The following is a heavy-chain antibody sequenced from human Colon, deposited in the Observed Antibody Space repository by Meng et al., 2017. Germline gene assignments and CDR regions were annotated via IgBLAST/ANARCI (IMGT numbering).Heavy chain of an antibody. V-gene: IGHV4-34*01. CDR3: ARIRPRLGGKTFDP. CDR1: GGSFSGDY. Sequence: VEHQQWGAGLLTPSATLSLTCAVYGGSFSGDYWSWIRQPPGKGLEWIGEINHSGSTNYNPSLKSRVTISVDTSKNQFSLKLSSVTAADTAVYYCARIRPRLGGKTFDPWGQGTLVTVSS. CDR2: INHSGST. J-gene: IGHJ5*02. D-gene: IGHD3-16*01.